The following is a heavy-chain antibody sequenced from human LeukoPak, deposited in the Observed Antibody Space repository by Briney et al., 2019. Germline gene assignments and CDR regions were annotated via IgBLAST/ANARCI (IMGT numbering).Heavy chain of an antibody. Sequence: GGSLRLSCVASGFSFSTSWMHWVRQIPGKGLVWVARISSDGDITTHADSVKGRFTISRDNAKNTLYLQMNSLRAEDTAVYYCAKDRRWMGAFDIWGQGTMVTVSS. J-gene: IGHJ3*02. CDR2: ISSDGDIT. V-gene: IGHV3-74*03. CDR1: GFSFSTSW. D-gene: IGHD5-12*01. CDR3: AKDRRWMGAFDI.